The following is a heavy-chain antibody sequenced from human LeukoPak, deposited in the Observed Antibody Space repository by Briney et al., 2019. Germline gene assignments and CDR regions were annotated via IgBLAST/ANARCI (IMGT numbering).Heavy chain of an antibody. D-gene: IGHD3-22*01. CDR2: IIPILHTT. CDR1: GGTFSSYA. J-gene: IGHJ3*02. Sequence: ASVKVSCKASGGTFSSYAISWVRQAPGQGLEWMGRIIPILHTTNYAQKFQGRVTITTEQSTSTAYMELSSLRSEDTAVYYCARDIPGSSGYFNDAFDMWGQGTMVTVSS. V-gene: IGHV1-69*11. CDR3: ARDIPGSSGYFNDAFDM.